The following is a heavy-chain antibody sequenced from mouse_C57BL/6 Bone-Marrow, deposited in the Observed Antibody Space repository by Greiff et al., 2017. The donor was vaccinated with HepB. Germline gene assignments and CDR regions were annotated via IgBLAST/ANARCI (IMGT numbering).Heavy chain of an antibody. CDR1: GYTFTSYW. V-gene: IGHV1-5*01. Sequence: EVQLQQSGTVLARPGASVKMSCKTSGYTFTSYWMHWVKQRPGQGLEWIGAIYPGNSDTSYNQKFTGKAKLTAVTSAITAYMELSSLTNEDSAVYYCTRCSSGSSAYWGQGTLVTVSA. J-gene: IGHJ3*01. D-gene: IGHD3-2*02. CDR2: IYPGNSDT. CDR3: TRCSSGSSAY.